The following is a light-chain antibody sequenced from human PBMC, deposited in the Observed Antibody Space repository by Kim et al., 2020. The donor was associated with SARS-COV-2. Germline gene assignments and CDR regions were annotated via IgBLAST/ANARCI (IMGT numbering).Light chain of an antibody. CDR3: LDCDPTPPF. CDR2: QDT. Sequence: VSPRQTASINCARDSLADEDVCWYQPMPGHSPVLVIYQDTTRPSGIPERCSGSNSANTATLTISWTQAMDDDYYSFLDCDPTPPFFGGGTQLTVL. V-gene: IGLV3-1*01. J-gene: IGLJ7*01. CDR1: SLADED.